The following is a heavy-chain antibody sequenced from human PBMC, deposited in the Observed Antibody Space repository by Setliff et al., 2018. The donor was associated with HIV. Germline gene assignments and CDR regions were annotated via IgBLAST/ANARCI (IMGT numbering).Heavy chain of an antibody. Sequence: SETLTLTCAVYGGSFSNNYWSWVRQSPGKGLEWIGEINHSGRTKYSPSLRSRVSISVDTSKTQFSLKLNSVTAADTAVYYCARAPGPYGDYNWFDPWGQGALVTVSS. CDR1: GGSFSNNY. V-gene: IGHV4-34*01. CDR2: INHSGRT. J-gene: IGHJ5*02. D-gene: IGHD4-17*01. CDR3: ARAPGPYGDYNWFDP.